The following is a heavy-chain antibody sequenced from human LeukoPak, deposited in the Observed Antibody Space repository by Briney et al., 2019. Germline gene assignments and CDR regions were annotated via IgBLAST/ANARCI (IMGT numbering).Heavy chain of an antibody. Sequence: ASVKVSCKASGYTFTGYYMHWVRQAPGQGLEWMGWINPNSGGTNYAQKFQGRVTMTRDTSTSTVYMELSSLRSEDTAVYYCARAKASGSYSNWFDPWGQGTLVTVSS. CDR3: ARAKASGSYSNWFDP. CDR2: INPNSGGT. V-gene: IGHV1-2*02. CDR1: GYTFTGYY. J-gene: IGHJ5*02. D-gene: IGHD1-26*01.